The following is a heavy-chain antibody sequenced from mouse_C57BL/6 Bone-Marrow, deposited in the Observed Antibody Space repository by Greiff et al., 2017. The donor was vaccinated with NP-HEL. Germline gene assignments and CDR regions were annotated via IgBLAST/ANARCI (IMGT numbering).Heavy chain of an antibody. CDR1: GYTFTSYG. CDR2: IYPRSGNT. J-gene: IGHJ3*01. Sequence: QVQLKQSGAELARPGASVKLSCKASGYTFTSYGISWVKQRTGQGLEWIGEIYPRSGNTYYNEKFKGKATLTADKSSSTAYMELRSLTSEDSAVYFCARSPYGNYVAWFAYWGQGTLVTVSA. CDR3: ARSPYGNYVAWFAY. D-gene: IGHD2-1*01. V-gene: IGHV1-81*01.